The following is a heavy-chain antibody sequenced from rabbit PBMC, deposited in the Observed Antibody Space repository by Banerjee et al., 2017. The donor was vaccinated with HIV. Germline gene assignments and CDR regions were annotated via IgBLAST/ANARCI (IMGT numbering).Heavy chain of an antibody. D-gene: IGHD7-1*01. J-gene: IGHJ4*01. CDR3: ARDRDGDAGYGSLAL. V-gene: IGHV1S45*01. CDR1: EFSFSSSYW. Sequence: QEQLEESGGDLVKPEGSLTLTCTASEFSFSSSYWICWVRQAPGKGLEWIACRNTYTSDTAYASWAKGRFTISRSTSLNTVDLKMTSLTVADTATYFCARDRDGDAGYGSLALWGPGTLVTV. CDR2: RNTYTSDT.